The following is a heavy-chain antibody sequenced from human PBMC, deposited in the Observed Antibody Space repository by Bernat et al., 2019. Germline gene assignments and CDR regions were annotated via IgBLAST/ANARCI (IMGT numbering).Heavy chain of an antibody. CDR1: GDSISSSGYY. Sequence: QLQLQESGPGLVKPWETLSLTCTVSGDSISSSGYYWGWIRQPPRKGLEWVATIFRSGSTFYNPSLKSRATISVDTSKNQFSLRLRSVTAADTAVYYCARHYFDISVHDRFQYWGQGTLVSVS. CDR2: IFRSGST. V-gene: IGHV4-39*01. J-gene: IGHJ1*01. D-gene: IGHD3-22*01. CDR3: ARHYFDISVHDRFQY.